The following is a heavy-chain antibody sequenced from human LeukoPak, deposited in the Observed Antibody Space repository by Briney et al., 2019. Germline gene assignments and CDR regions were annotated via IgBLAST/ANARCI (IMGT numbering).Heavy chain of an antibody. V-gene: IGHV3-21*01. CDR1: GLTFSSYS. Sequence: GGSLRLSCAASGLTFSSYSMDWVRQAPGKGLEWVSSISSSSGYIYYADSVKGRFTISRDNAKSSLYLQMNSLRAEDTALYYCARHRTASDYWGQGTLVTVSS. D-gene: IGHD3-16*02. J-gene: IGHJ4*02. CDR3: ARHRTASDY. CDR2: ISSSSGYI.